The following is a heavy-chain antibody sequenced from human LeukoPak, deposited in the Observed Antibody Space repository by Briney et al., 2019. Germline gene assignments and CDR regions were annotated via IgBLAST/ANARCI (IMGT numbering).Heavy chain of an antibody. Sequence: GGSLRLSCAASGFTFSYFWMHWFRQTPGKELVWVSCTNTDGSYSSYADSVKGRFTISRDNVSNTLYLQMSSLRAEDPAVYYCARDFDGPRASDYWGQGISVTVSS. CDR1: GFTFSYFW. J-gene: IGHJ4*02. CDR3: ARDFDGPRASDY. D-gene: IGHD4-17*01. V-gene: IGHV3-74*01. CDR2: TNTDGSYS.